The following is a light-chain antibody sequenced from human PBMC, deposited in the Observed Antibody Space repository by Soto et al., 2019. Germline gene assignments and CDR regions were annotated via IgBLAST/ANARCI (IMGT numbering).Light chain of an antibody. CDR2: DTS. V-gene: IGKV1-5*01. J-gene: IGKJ1*01. CDR1: QSVSSW. Sequence: DIQLTQSPSTLSASVGDRVTITCRASQSVSSWLAWYQQKPGKAPKLLIYDTSNLESGVPSRFGGSGSGTEFTLTISSLQPDDFATYYCQQYNIHSRAFGQGTKVEFK. CDR3: QQYNIHSRA.